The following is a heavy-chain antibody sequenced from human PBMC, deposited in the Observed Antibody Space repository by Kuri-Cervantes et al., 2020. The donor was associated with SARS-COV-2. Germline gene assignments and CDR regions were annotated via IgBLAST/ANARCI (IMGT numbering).Heavy chain of an antibody. D-gene: IGHD1-26*01. Sequence: GESLKISCAAPGFTFSSYGMNWVRQAPGKGLEWVAFIRYDGSNKYYADSVKGRFTISRDNSKNTLYLQMNSLRAEDTAVYYCAKDRRMVGATRWFDPWGQGTLVTVSS. CDR2: IRYDGSNK. CDR3: AKDRRMVGATRWFDP. V-gene: IGHV3-30*02. CDR1: GFTFSSYG. J-gene: IGHJ5*02.